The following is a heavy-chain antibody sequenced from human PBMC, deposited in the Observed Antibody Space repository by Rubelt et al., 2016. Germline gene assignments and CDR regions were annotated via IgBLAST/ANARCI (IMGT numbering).Heavy chain of an antibody. D-gene: IGHD1-26*01. V-gene: IGHV3-11*03. Sequence: GGGLVKPGGSLRLSCAASGFTFSDSYMTWISQAPGKGLECAAYITSSGTYAHYADSVTGRFTISRDNAKNSLYLQMNRLRAEDTAVYYCARGESPSLYTHCYIDYWGQGTLVTVSS. J-gene: IGHJ4*02. CDR1: GFTFSDSY. CDR3: ARGESPSLYTHCYIDY. CDR2: ITSSGTYA.